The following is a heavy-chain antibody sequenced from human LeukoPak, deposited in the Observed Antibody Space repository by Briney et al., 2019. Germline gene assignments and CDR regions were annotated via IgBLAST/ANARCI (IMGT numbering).Heavy chain of an antibody. CDR2: ISGSGGST. J-gene: IGHJ5*02. CDR1: GFTFSSYA. CDR3: AKDPELLWFGELFPGSWFDP. Sequence: GGSLRLSCAASGFTFSSYAMSWVRQAPGKGLEWVSAISGSGGSTYYADSVKGRFTISRDNSKNTLYLQMNSLRAEDTAVYYCAKDPELLWFGELFPGSWFDPWGQGTLVTVSS. V-gene: IGHV3-23*01. D-gene: IGHD3-10*01.